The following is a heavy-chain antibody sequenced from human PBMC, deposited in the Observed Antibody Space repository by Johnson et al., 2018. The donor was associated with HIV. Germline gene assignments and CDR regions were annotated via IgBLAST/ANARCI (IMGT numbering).Heavy chain of an antibody. CDR1: EFTFSTYG. CDR3: AKDSSFSYYYSDAFDI. D-gene: IGHD3-10*01. Sequence: QVQLVESGGGVVQPGGSLRLSCAASEFTFSTYGMHWVRQAPGKGLAWVAFIRYDGSNKYYADSVKGRFTISRDNSKNTLYLQMNSLRAEDTAVYYCAKDSSFSYYYSDAFDIWGQGTMVTVSS. V-gene: IGHV3-30*02. CDR2: IRYDGSNK. J-gene: IGHJ3*02.